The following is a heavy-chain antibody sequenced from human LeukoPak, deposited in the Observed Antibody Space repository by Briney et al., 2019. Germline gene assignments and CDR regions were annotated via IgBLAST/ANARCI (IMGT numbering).Heavy chain of an antibody. V-gene: IGHV3-33*01. Sequence: GRSLRLSCAASGFTFSNYGMHWVRRAPGKGLEWLAAIWYDGSNKYYGDSVKGRFTISRDNSQNTLYTQTNSLRAEDTAAYYCARAGYGDPHFDFWGQGTLVTVSS. D-gene: IGHD4-17*01. CDR3: ARAGYGDPHFDF. CDR2: IWYDGSNK. J-gene: IGHJ4*02. CDR1: GFTFSNYG.